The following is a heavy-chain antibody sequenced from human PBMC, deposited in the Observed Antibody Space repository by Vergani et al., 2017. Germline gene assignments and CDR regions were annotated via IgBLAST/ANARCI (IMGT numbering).Heavy chain of an antibody. Sequence: QLQLQESGPGLVKPSETLSLICTVSGGSINPSSSFWGWIRQSPGKGLEWIGCVNYVGRTYYIPSLQSRATVFVDTSKNQFSLKLSSVTAADTAVYYCARGSITMVRGVPQFWFDPGGQGTLVTVSS. CDR2: VNYVGRT. CDR1: GGSINPSSSF. J-gene: IGHJ5*02. CDR3: ARGSITMVRGVPQFWFDP. V-gene: IGHV4-39*01. D-gene: IGHD3-10*01.